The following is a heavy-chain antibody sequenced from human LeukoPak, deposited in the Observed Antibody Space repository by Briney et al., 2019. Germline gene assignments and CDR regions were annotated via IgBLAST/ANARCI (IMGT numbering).Heavy chain of an antibody. CDR3: ARGGMVRGAPEYMDV. CDR1: GYTFTGYY. D-gene: IGHD3-10*01. V-gene: IGHV1-46*01. Sequence: ASVKVSCKASGYTFTGYYMHWMRQAPGQGLEWMGWINPSGGSTSYAQKFQGRVTMTRDMSTSTAYMELSSLRSEDTAVYYCARGGMVRGAPEYMDVWGKGTTVTVSS. J-gene: IGHJ6*03. CDR2: INPSGGST.